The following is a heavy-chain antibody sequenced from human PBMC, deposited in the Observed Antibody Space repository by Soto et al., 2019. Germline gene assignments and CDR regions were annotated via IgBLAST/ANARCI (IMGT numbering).Heavy chain of an antibody. D-gene: IGHD2-2*02. Sequence: QVQLVQSGAEVKKPGSSVKVSCKASGGTFSSYAISWVRQAPGQGLEWMGGIIPIFGTANYAQKFQGRVTITADKSTSTAYMELSSLRSEDTAVYYCARDRRYCSSTSRYTLDYWGQGTLVTVSS. V-gene: IGHV1-69*06. J-gene: IGHJ4*02. CDR3: ARDRRYCSSTSRYTLDY. CDR2: IIPIFGTA. CDR1: GGTFSSYA.